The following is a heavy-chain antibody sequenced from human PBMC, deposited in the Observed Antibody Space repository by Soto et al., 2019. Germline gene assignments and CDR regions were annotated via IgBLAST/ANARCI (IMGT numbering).Heavy chain of an antibody. CDR2: IKQDGSDT. Sequence: GGSLRLSCAASGFTLRKSRMSWVRQAPGKGLEWVANIKQDGSDTYYVDSVKGRFTISRDNAKNSLYLQMNSLRAEDTAVYYCATDLGTTMARHWGQGTLVTVSS. CDR1: GFTLRKSR. J-gene: IGHJ4*02. D-gene: IGHD1-1*01. CDR3: ATDLGTTMARH. V-gene: IGHV3-7*04.